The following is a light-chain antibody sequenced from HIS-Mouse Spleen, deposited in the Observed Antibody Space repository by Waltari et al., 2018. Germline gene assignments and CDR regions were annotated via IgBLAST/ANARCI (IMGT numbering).Light chain of an antibody. CDR3: YSTDSSGNHRV. CDR2: EDS. J-gene: IGLJ2*01. V-gene: IGLV3-10*01. CDR1: ALPKKC. Sequence: SYELTQPPSVSVSPGQPARIPCSGDALPKKCAYWYQQKSGQAPVMVIYEDSKRPSGIPERFSGSSSGTMATLTISGAQVEDEADYYCYSTDSSGNHRVFGGGTKLTVL.